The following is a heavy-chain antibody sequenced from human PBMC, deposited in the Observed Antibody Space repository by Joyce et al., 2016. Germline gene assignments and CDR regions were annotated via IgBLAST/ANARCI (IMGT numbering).Heavy chain of an antibody. V-gene: IGHV4-39*07. J-gene: IGHJ3*02. CDR2: IYYSGST. CDR1: GGSISSSSYY. Sequence: QLRLQESGPGLVKPSETLSLTCTVSGGSISSSSYYWGGIRQPPGKGLEWIGCIYYSGSTYYNPSLKSRCTISVDTSKNQFSLKLSSVTAADTAVYYCARGRNDYDSSGYYLGDAFDIWGQGTMVTVSS. D-gene: IGHD3-22*01. CDR3: ARGRNDYDSSGYYLGDAFDI.